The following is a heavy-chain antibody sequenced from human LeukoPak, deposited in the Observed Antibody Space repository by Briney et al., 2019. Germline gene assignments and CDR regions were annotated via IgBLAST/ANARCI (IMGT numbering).Heavy chain of an antibody. CDR3: VKDVGGSYAFDY. D-gene: IGHD1-26*01. V-gene: IGHV3-64D*09. CDR1: GFTFSSYA. CDR2: ISSNGGST. Sequence: GGSLRLSCSASGFTFSSYAMHWVRQAPGKGLEYVSAISSNGGSTHYGDSVKGRFSISRDNSKNTLHLQMSTLRAEDTALYYCVKDVGGSYAFDYWGQGILVTVAS. J-gene: IGHJ4*02.